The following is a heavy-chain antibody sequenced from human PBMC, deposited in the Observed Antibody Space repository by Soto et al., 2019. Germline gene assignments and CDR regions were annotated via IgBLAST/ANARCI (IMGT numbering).Heavy chain of an antibody. D-gene: IGHD3-22*01. V-gene: IGHV4-59*08. CDR2: IYYSGST. CDR1: GGSISSYY. CDR3: ARSSYYYDGGGNDY. Sequence: ETLSLTCTVSGGSISSYYWSWIRQPPGKGLEWIGDIYYSGSTNYNPSLKSRVTISVDTSKNQFSLKLSSVTAAGTAVYYCARSSYYYDGGGNDYWGQGTLVTVSS. J-gene: IGHJ4*02.